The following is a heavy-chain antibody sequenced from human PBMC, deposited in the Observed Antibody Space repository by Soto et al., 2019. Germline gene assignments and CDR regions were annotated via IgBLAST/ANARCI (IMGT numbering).Heavy chain of an antibody. J-gene: IGHJ6*02. Sequence: EVQLVESGGGLVKPGGSLRLSCAASGFTFSSYTMNWVRQAPGMGLEWVSSISPSYRYIYYADSVKGRFTVSIDNAKKSLYLQMNNLRVEDTAIYFCALDFSRMVAAYHYYSYGLDVWGQGTTVTVSS. CDR3: ALDFSRMVAAYHYYSYGLDV. CDR2: ISPSYRYI. CDR1: GFTFSSYT. D-gene: IGHD2-15*01. V-gene: IGHV3-21*02.